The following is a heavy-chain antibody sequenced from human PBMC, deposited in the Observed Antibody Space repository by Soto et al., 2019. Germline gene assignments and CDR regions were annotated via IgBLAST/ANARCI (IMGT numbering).Heavy chain of an antibody. CDR2: IYHSGIA. CDR3: ARDVAVPGESDRFDY. Sequence: SETLSLTCAVSGDSLTTNKWWSWVRQSPGKGLEWIGEIYHSGIANFNPSLKSRVTMSVDTSKNQLSLILSSVTAADTAIYYCARDVAVPGESDRFDYWGQGTLVTVSS. D-gene: IGHD6-19*01. CDR1: GDSLTTNKW. J-gene: IGHJ4*02. V-gene: IGHV4-4*02.